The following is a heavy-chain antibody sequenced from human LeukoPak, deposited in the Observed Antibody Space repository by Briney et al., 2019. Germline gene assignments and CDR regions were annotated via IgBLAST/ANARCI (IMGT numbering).Heavy chain of an antibody. Sequence: SETLSLTCSVSGGSINNHAYYWDWIRQPPGQGLKWIGTVYYTGNTYYNPSLRSRVTISVDTSKNQFSLHLDSVTAADTAVYFCARLAALAGHRGAFDFWGQGTMVTVSS. CDR2: VYYTGNT. D-gene: IGHD6-19*01. CDR3: ARLAALAGHRGAFDF. V-gene: IGHV4-39*01. J-gene: IGHJ3*01. CDR1: GGSINNHAYY.